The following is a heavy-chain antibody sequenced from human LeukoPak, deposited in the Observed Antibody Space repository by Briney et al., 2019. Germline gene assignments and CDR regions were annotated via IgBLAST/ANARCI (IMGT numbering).Heavy chain of an antibody. D-gene: IGHD5-12*01. CDR3: ARGRGYSGYDYRGYFDY. V-gene: IGHV1-2*02. CDR1: GYTFTSYD. CDR2: MNPNSGGT. Sequence: ASVKVSCKASGYTFTSYDINWVRQATGQGLEWMGWMNPNSGGTNYAQKFQGRVTMTRDTSISTAYMELSRLRSDDTAVYYCARGRGYSGYDYRGYFDYWGQGTLVTVSS. J-gene: IGHJ4*02.